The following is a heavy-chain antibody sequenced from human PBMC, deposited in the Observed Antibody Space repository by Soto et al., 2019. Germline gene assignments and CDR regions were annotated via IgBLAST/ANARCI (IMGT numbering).Heavy chain of an antibody. Sequence: TSETLSLTCTVSGGSISSSSYYWGWIRQPPGKGLEWIGSIYYSGSTYYNPSLKSRVTISVDTSKNQFSLKLSSVTAADTAVYYCARKDYYGSGSYHIDCWGQGTLVTVSS. D-gene: IGHD3-10*01. CDR1: GGSISSSSYY. CDR3: ARKDYYGSGSYHIDC. J-gene: IGHJ4*02. CDR2: IYYSGST. V-gene: IGHV4-39*01.